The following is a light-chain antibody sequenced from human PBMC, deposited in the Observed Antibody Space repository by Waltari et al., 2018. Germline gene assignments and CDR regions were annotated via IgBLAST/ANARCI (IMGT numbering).Light chain of an antibody. Sequence: EIVLTQSPGTLSLSPGDRATLPCRASQSIANKYVTWYRQRPGQPPSLLIFGASTRASGVPDRFSGSGVGTEFTLTISRLEPEDFAVYYCQQYGTSVTFGGGTKLEIK. CDR1: QSIANKY. CDR3: QQYGTSVT. CDR2: GAS. J-gene: IGKJ4*01. V-gene: IGKV3-20*01.